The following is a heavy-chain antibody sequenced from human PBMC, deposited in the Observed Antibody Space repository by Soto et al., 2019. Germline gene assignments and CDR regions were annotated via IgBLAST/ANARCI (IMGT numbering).Heavy chain of an antibody. CDR2: ISSSSSTI. CDR3: VRGGAFKIDY. D-gene: IGHD3-16*01. V-gene: IGHV3-48*02. CDR1: GFTLCSYS. Sequence: EVQLVESGGRLVQPGGSLRLSCAASGFTLCSYSMNWARQAPGKGLEWVSYISSSSSTIYYADSVKGRFTISRDNAKNSLYLQMNSLRDEDTAVYYCVRGGAFKIDYWGQGTLVTVSS. J-gene: IGHJ4*02.